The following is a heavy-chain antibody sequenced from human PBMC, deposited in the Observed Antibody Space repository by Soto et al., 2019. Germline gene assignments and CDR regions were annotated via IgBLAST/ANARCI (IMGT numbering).Heavy chain of an antibody. CDR1: GDSVSSTSSI. CDR3: ARDLHGTYYYDS. Sequence: QLQLQESGPGLVKPSQTLSLTCDISGDSVSSTSSIWNWIRQSPSRGLEWLGRTYYRSKWHTDYAVSVRGRITINPDTPKNQVLLQLSSVTPDDTAVYFCARDLHGTYYYDSWGQGTLVTVSS. J-gene: IGHJ4*02. V-gene: IGHV6-1*01. CDR2: TYYRSKWHT. D-gene: IGHD1-1*01.